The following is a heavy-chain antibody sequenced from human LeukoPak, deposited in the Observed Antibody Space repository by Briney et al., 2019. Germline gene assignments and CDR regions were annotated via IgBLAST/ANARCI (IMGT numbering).Heavy chain of an antibody. CDR2: ISSSSSYI. V-gene: IGHV3-21*01. CDR1: GFTFSSYS. J-gene: IGHJ5*02. CDR3: ARGLAVAGSSWFDP. D-gene: IGHD6-19*01. Sequence: GGSLRLSCAASGFTFSSYSMNWVRQAPGKGLEWVSSISSSSSYIYYADSVKGRFTISRDNAKNSLYLQMNSLRAEDTAVYYCARGLAVAGSSWFDPWGQGTLVSVSS.